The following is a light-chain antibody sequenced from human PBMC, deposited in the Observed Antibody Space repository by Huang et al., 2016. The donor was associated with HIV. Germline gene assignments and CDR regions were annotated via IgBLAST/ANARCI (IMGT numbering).Light chain of an antibody. CDR3: MQTIEPTT. Sequence: DIVMTQTSLSLSVIPGQPATISCKSSQSLLHTDGKTYLYWYLQRPGQAPHLLISGGSDRFAGVSDRCSGSGSGTNFTLKISRVDAEDAGVYYCMQTIEPTTFGQGTKVEIK. CDR2: GGS. CDR1: QSLLHTDGKTY. J-gene: IGKJ1*01. V-gene: IGKV2D-29*01.